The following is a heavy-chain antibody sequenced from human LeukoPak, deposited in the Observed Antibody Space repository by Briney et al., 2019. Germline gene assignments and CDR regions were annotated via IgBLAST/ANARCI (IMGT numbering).Heavy chain of an antibody. V-gene: IGHV5-51*01. Sequence: GESLKISCKGSGYSFTSYWIGWVRQMPGKGLEWMGIIYPGDSDTRYSPSFQGQVTISADKSISTAYLQWSSLKASDTAMYYCARLEYSSSAIGYFDYWGQGTLVTVSS. J-gene: IGHJ4*02. D-gene: IGHD6-6*01. CDR1: GYSFTSYW. CDR2: IYPGDSDT. CDR3: ARLEYSSSAIGYFDY.